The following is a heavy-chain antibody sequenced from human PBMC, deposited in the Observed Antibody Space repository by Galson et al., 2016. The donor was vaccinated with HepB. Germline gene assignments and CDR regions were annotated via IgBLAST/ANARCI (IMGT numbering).Heavy chain of an antibody. J-gene: IGHJ3*02. Sequence: MSWVRQAPGKGLEWVSAISGSGVGTYYADSVKGRFTISRDNSKNTLYLQMNSLRAEDTAVYYCAKDDDDYNDAFDIWGQGTMVTVSS. CDR3: AKDDDDYNDAFDI. CDR2: ISGSGVGT. V-gene: IGHV3-23*01. D-gene: IGHD5-24*01.